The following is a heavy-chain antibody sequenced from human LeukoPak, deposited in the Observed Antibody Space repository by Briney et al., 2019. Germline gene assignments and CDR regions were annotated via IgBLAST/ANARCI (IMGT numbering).Heavy chain of an antibody. Sequence: SETLSLTCTVSGGSISSYYWSWIRQAPGKGLEWIGYIYYSGSTNYNPSLKSRVTISVDTSKNQFSLKLSSVTAADTAVYYCARDRGVRGVIGIYYYYGMDVWGQGITVTVSS. J-gene: IGHJ6*02. CDR3: ARDRGVRGVIGIYYYYGMDV. CDR1: GGSISSYY. V-gene: IGHV4-59*12. CDR2: IYYSGST. D-gene: IGHD3-10*01.